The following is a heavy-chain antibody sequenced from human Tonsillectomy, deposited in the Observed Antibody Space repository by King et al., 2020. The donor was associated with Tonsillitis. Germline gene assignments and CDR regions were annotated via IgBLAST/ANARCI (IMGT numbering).Heavy chain of an antibody. V-gene: IGHV3-33*08. CDR1: GFIFSDYI. Sequence: VQLVESGGGVVQPGRSLRLSCAASGFIFSDYIIHWVRRAPGKGLEWVAAIWYDGSQKFYEDSAKGRFTISRDNSMNTLYLQMNSLRAEDTAVFYCATEGGGKEFDYWGHGTLVTVSS. D-gene: IGHD3-16*01. CDR3: ATEGGGKEFDY. J-gene: IGHJ4*01. CDR2: IWYDGSQK.